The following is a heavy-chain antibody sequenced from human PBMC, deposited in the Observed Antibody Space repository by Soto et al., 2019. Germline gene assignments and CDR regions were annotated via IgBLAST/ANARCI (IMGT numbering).Heavy chain of an antibody. CDR1: GVSVSSGSFY. V-gene: IGHV4-61*01. D-gene: IGHD4-17*01. CDR3: ARGATVTQYDY. CDR2: GSYSGTT. Sequence: PSETLSLTCTVSGVSVSSGSFYWAWIRQPPGKGLEWIGFGSYSGTTNYKPSLKSRVTISVDTSRSQISLKVSSPTAADTAVYYCARGATVTQYDYWGQGTLVTVSS. J-gene: IGHJ4*02.